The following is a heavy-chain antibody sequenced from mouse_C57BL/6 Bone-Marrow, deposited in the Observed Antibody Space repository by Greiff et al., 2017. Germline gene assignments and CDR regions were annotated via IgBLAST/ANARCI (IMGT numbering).Heavy chain of an antibody. CDR2: ISSGSSTI. J-gene: IGHJ2*01. CDR1: GFTFRDYG. V-gene: IGHV5-17*01. D-gene: IGHD2-3*01. CDR3: ADGYYYN. Sequence: EVQPVESGGGLVKPGGSLKLSCAASGFTFRDYGMHWVRQAPEKGLEWVAYISSGSSTIYYADTVKGRFTISRDNAKNTLFLQMTSLRSEDTAMYYCADGYYYNWGQGTTLTVSS.